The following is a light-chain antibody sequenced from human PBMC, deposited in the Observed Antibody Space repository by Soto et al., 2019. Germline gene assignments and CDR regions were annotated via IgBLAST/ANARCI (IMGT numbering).Light chain of an antibody. CDR1: QSISNF. CDR2: SAS. Sequence: DIQMTQSPSSLSASVGDRVTITCRASQSISNFLNWYQQKPGKAPKLLIRSASSLQSGVPSRFSGSGSGTDFTLSITSLQPEDFATYYCQQSYGAPITFGQGRRLEIK. V-gene: IGKV1-39*01. CDR3: QQSYGAPIT. J-gene: IGKJ5*01.